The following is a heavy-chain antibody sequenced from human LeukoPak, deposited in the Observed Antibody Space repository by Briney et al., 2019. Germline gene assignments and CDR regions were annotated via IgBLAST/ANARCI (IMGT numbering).Heavy chain of an antibody. V-gene: IGHV3-66*01. J-gene: IGHJ4*02. CDR1: GFTVGSNY. D-gene: IGHD3-10*01. CDR3: ARSLGNYYGSGIDY. CDR2: IYSGGST. Sequence: TGGSLRLSCAASGFTVGSNYMSWVRQAPGKGLEWVSVIYSGGSTYYADSVKGRFTISRDNSKNTLYLQMNSLRAEDTAVYYCARSLGNYYGSGIDYWGQGTLVTVSS.